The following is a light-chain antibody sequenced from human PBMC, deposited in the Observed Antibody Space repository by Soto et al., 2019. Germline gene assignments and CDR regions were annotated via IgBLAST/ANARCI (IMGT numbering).Light chain of an antibody. V-gene: IGKV1-8*01. CDR2: GAS. CDR1: QTITNY. Sequence: AIRMTQSPSSLAASTGDRVTIPCRASQTITNYLAWYQQKPGKAPKLLIYGASALQGGVSSRFSGSGSGTDFTLTISCLQSEDFATYYCQQYYTFPWTCGQGTKVEIK. CDR3: QQYYTFPWT. J-gene: IGKJ1*01.